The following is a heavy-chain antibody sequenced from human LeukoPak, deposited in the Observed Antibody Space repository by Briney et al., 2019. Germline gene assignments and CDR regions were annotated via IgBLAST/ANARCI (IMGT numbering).Heavy chain of an antibody. Sequence: GGSLRLSCAASGFIFNSYAMHWVRQAPGRGLEYVSAITSSGNNIFYADSVKGRFTISRDNSKNTLYLQMGSLRAEDMAVYYCTRGPGYDYVWGSFRADYWGQGALVTVSS. CDR2: ITSSGNNI. CDR3: TRGPGYDYVWGSFRADY. J-gene: IGHJ4*02. V-gene: IGHV3-64*02. D-gene: IGHD3-16*02. CDR1: GFIFNSYA.